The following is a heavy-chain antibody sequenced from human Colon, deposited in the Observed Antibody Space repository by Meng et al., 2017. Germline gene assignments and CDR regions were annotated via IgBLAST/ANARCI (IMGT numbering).Heavy chain of an antibody. Sequence: HVQLQESRPGLVQPSQTLSLTCTVSGGCISIGDYYWSWIRQPPGKGLEWIGYIYYSGSTYSNASLKSRVTISIDRSKNQFSLKLSSVTAADTAVYYCARDRKHYGERGWFDPWGQGTLVTVSS. V-gene: IGHV4-30-4*01. CDR2: IYYSGST. CDR1: GGCISIGDYY. D-gene: IGHD4-17*01. J-gene: IGHJ5*02. CDR3: ARDRKHYGERGWFDP.